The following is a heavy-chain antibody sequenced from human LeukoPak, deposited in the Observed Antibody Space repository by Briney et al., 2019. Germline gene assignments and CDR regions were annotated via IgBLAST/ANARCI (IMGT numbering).Heavy chain of an antibody. CDR3: ARVTVRGYSSGHNWFDP. CDR1: GYTFTGYY. J-gene: IGHJ5*02. CDR2: INPNSGGT. V-gene: IGHV1-2*02. D-gene: IGHD6-25*01. Sequence: ASVKVSCKASGYTFTGYYMHWVRQAPGQGLEWMGWINPNSGGTNYAQKFQGRVTMTRDTSISTAYMELSRLRSDDTAVYYCARVTVRGYSSGHNWFDPWGQGTLVTVSS.